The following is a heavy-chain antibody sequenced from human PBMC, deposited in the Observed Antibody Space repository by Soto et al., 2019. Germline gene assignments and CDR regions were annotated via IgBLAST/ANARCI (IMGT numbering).Heavy chain of an antibody. Sequence: ASVKVXCKVSGYTLTKLSMHWVRQAPGKGLEWMGGFDPEDGETVYAQKFQGRVTMTEDTSTDTAYMELSSLRSEDTAVYYCATEVFTGTTTTFDYWGQGTLVTVSS. CDR1: GYTLTKLS. J-gene: IGHJ4*02. V-gene: IGHV1-24*01. D-gene: IGHD1-1*01. CDR2: FDPEDGET. CDR3: ATEVFTGTTTTFDY.